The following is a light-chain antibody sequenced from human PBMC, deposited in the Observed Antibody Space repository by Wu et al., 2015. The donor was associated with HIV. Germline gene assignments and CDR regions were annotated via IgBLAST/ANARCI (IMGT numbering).Light chain of an antibody. V-gene: IGKV3-11*01. CDR3: QQRSNF. Sequence: EIVLTQSPGTLSLSPGERATLSCRASQSVSSYLAWYQQKPGQAPRLLIYDASNRATGIPARFTGSGSGTDFTLTISSLEPEDFAVYYCQQRSNFFGGGTKVEIK. CDR2: DAS. J-gene: IGKJ4*01. CDR1: QSVSSY.